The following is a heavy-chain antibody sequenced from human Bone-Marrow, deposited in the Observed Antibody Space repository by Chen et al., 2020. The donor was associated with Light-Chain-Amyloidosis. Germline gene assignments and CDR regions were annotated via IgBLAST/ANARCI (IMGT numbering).Heavy chain of an antibody. CDR3: ARVSGMVRGVINY. Sequence: QVQLQQWGAGLLKPSETLSLTCAVYGGSFSGYYWSWIRQPRGKGLEWIGEINHSGSTNYNPSLKSRVTISVDTSKNQFSLKLSSVTAADTAVYYCARVSGMVRGVINYWGQGTLVTVSS. CDR2: INHSGST. D-gene: IGHD3-10*01. J-gene: IGHJ4*02. V-gene: IGHV4-34*01. CDR1: GGSFSGYY.